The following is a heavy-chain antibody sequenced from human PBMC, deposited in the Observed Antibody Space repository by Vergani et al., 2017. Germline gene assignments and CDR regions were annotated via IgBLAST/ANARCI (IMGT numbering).Heavy chain of an antibody. CDR2: ISWNSGAV. J-gene: IGHJ2*01. D-gene: IGHD6-13*01. Sequence: VHLVESGGGVVQPGRSLTLSCVASGFSFRGHGMHWVRQGPGKGLEWVSGISWNSGAVDYADSVRGRFTISRDNAKNSLYLQMNSLRAEDTALYYCVKDIAASGNYWYFDLWGRGTLVTVSS. CDR3: VKDIAASGNYWYFDL. CDR1: GFSFRGHG. V-gene: IGHV3-9*01.